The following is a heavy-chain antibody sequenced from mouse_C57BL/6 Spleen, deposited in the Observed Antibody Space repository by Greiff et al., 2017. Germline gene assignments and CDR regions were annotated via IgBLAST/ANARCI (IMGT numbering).Heavy chain of an antibody. CDR3: ASRNYYGSSSWFAY. CDR1: GFSLTSYG. CDR2: IWGVGST. D-gene: IGHD1-1*01. J-gene: IGHJ3*01. V-gene: IGHV2-6*01. Sequence: VKLVESGPGLVAPSQSLSITCTVSGFSLTSYGVDWVRQSPGKGLEWLGLIWGVGSTNYNSALKSRLSISKDNSKSPVFLKMNSLQTDDTAMYYFASRNYYGSSSWFAYWGQGTLVTVSA.